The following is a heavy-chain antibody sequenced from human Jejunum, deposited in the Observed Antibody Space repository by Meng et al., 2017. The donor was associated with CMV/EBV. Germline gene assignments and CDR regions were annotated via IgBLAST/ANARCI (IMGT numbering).Heavy chain of an antibody. CDR2: IGGSGGST. J-gene: IGHJ4*02. Sequence: CADAGFIFRTYDMSGVRQAPGKGLEWVSGIGGSGGSTYYADSVKGRFTISRDNPKNTLYLQMSSLRAEDTAIYYCAKRPSGDYMLFDYWGQGSLVTVSS. CDR3: AKRPSGDYMLFDY. D-gene: IGHD4-17*01. V-gene: IGHV3-23*01. CDR1: GFIFRTYD.